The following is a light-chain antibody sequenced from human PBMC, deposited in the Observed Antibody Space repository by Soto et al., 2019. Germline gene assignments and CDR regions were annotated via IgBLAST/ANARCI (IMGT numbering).Light chain of an antibody. CDR3: SSYTSSSTFVV. Sequence: HYVLTQPASVSGSPGQSITISWTGTSSDVGGYNYVSWYQQHPGKAPKLMIYDVSNRPSGVSNRFSGSKSGNTASLTISGLQAEDEADYYCSSYTSSSTFVVFGGGTKLIVL. CDR1: SSDVGGYNY. V-gene: IGLV2-14*01. CDR2: DVS. J-gene: IGLJ2*01.